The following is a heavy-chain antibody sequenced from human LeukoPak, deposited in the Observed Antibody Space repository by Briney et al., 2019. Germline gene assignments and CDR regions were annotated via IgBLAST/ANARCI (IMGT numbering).Heavy chain of an antibody. D-gene: IGHD2-21*01. CDR1: GFTFSDYY. V-gene: IGHV3-11*06. CDR2: ISSSSSYT. Sequence: GGSVRLSCAASGFTFSDYYMSWTCQAPGQGLEWVSYISSSSSYTNYADTVKGRFTITRDNAKNSLYLQMNSLRAEDTAVYYCARAVRGLVASDLWGRGTLVTVSS. CDR3: ARAVRGLVASDL. J-gene: IGHJ2*01.